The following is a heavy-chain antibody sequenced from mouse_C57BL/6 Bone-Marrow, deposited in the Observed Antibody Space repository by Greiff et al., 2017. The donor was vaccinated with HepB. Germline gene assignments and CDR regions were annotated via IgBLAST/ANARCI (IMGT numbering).Heavy chain of an antibody. CDR1: GFTFSSYA. CDR3: TRTPYYYGSSYDFDY. Sequence: EVHLVESGEGLVKPGGSLKLSCAASGFTFSSYAMSWVRQTPEKRLEWVAYISSGGDYIYYADTVKGRFTISRDNARNTLYLQMSSLKSEDTAMYYCTRTPYYYGSSYDFDYWGQGTTLTVSS. V-gene: IGHV5-9-1*02. D-gene: IGHD1-1*01. J-gene: IGHJ2*01. CDR2: ISSGGDYI.